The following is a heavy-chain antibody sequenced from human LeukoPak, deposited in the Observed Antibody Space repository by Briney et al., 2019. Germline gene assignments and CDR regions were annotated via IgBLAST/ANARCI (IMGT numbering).Heavy chain of an antibody. CDR2: ISYSGST. CDR1: GGSISSYY. Sequence: SETLSLTCTVSGGSISSYYWSWIRQPPGKGLEWIGYISYSGSTNFNPSLKSRVTISVDTSKNQFSLRLSSVTAADTAVYYCAREGTAGMNPNWFDPWGQGTLVTVSS. D-gene: IGHD1-1*01. J-gene: IGHJ5*02. V-gene: IGHV4-59*01. CDR3: AREGTAGMNPNWFDP.